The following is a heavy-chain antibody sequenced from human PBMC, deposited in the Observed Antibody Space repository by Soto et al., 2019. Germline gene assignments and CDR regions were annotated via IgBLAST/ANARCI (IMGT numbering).Heavy chain of an antibody. CDR3: ARDRASSGVDAFDI. CDR1: GFTFSSYA. J-gene: IGHJ3*02. Sequence: GGSLRLSCAASGFTFSSYAMHWVRQAPGKGLEWVAVISYDGSNKYYADSVKGRFTISRDNSKNTLYLQMNSLRAEDTAVYYCARDRASSGVDAFDIWGQGTMVTVSS. CDR2: ISYDGSNK. D-gene: IGHD6-19*01. V-gene: IGHV3-30-3*01.